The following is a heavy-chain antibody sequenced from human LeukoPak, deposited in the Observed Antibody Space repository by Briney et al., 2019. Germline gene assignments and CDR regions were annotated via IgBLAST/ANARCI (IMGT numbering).Heavy chain of an antibody. Sequence: PSETLSLTCAVSGGSISSSNWWSWVRQPPGKGLEWIGEIYHSGSTNYNPSLKSRVTISVDKSKNQFSLKLSSVTAADTAVYYCARGRGTWLGEGFDPWGQGTLVTVSS. CDR1: GGSISSSNW. J-gene: IGHJ5*02. V-gene: IGHV4-4*02. CDR2: IYHSGST. CDR3: ARGRGTWLGEGFDP. D-gene: IGHD6-19*01.